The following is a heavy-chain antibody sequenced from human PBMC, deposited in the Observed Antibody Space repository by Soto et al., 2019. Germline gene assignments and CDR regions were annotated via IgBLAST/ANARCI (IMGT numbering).Heavy chain of an antibody. CDR2: INAANGYT. Sequence: ASVKVSCKASGYIFTTHRMHWVRQAPGQRLELMGWINAANGYTKFSQKFQGRVTITRDTSANIASMELSRLTSEDTAVYFCAREKREATGYYDYWGQGTLVTVSS. D-gene: IGHD1-1*01. V-gene: IGHV1-3*01. J-gene: IGHJ4*02. CDR1: GYIFTTHR. CDR3: AREKREATGYYDY.